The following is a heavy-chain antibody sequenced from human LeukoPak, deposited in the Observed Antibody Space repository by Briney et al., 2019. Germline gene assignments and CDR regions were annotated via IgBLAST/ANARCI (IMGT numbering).Heavy chain of an antibody. J-gene: IGHJ6*02. Sequence: GGSLRLSCAASGFTFEDYGMSWVRQGPGKGLEWVAIIWFDGSNKYYADSVKGRFTISRDNSKNTLSLQMNSLRAEDTAVYYCARDRYYDSSGYYGTGLYYYGMDVWGQGTTVTVSS. D-gene: IGHD3-22*01. CDR2: IWFDGSNK. CDR1: GFTFEDYG. CDR3: ARDRYYDSSGYYGTGLYYYGMDV. V-gene: IGHV3-33*08.